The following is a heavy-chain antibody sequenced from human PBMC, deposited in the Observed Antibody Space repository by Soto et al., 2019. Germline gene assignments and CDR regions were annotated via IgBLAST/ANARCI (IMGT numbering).Heavy chain of an antibody. Sequence: QVQLVQSGAEVKEPGDSVRVSCEASGYTFTAYHIHWVRQAPGQGLELMGWINPKFGDTTYAQDFQGRVSMTRDMSISTVYMELSRLTSDDTAIYYCARNMDYYYGRGSGNGHGVWGQGTTVTVFS. CDR3: ARNMDYYYGRGSGNGHGV. CDR1: GYTFTAYH. D-gene: IGHD3-10*02. V-gene: IGHV1-2*02. CDR2: INPKFGDT. J-gene: IGHJ6*02.